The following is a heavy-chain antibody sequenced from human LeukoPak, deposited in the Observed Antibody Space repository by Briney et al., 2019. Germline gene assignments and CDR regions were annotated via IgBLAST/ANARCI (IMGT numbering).Heavy chain of an antibody. CDR1: GFTFSDYY. CDR2: INSSGSTI. J-gene: IGHJ4*02. D-gene: IGHD4-17*01. Sequence: GGSLRLSCAASGFTFSDYYMSWIRQAPGKGLEWVSYINSSGSTIYYADSVKGRFTISRDNAKNSLYLQMNSLRAEDTAVYYCARPVTMTTVTSWVYWGQGTLVTVSS. V-gene: IGHV3-11*04. CDR3: ARPVTMTTVTSWVY.